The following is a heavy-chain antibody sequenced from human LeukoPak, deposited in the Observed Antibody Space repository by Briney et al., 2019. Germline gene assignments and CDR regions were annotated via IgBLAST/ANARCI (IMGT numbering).Heavy chain of an antibody. CDR2: ISGSGGST. Sequence: GGSLRLSCAASGFTFRRYGMSWVRQAPGKGLEWVSAISGSGGSTYYGDSVKGRFTISRDNSKNTLYLQMNSLRAEDTALYYCARGEGATSSGYFQHWGQGTLVTVSS. CDR3: ARGEGATSSGYFQH. CDR1: GFTFRRYG. D-gene: IGHD1-26*01. J-gene: IGHJ1*01. V-gene: IGHV3-23*01.